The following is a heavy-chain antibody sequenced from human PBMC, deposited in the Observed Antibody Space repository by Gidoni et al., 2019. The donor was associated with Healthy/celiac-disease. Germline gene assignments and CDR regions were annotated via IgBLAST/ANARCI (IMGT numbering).Heavy chain of an antibody. CDR1: GGSISSYY. CDR2: IYYSGST. D-gene: IGHD6-19*01. Sequence: QVQLQESCPVLVKPSETLSLTCTVSGGSISSYYWSWIRQPPGKGLEWIGYIYYSGSTNYNPSLKSRVTISVDTSKNQFSLKLSSVTAADTAVYYCAGAGIAVAGFDYWGQGTLVTVSS. V-gene: IGHV4-59*01. J-gene: IGHJ4*02. CDR3: AGAGIAVAGFDY.